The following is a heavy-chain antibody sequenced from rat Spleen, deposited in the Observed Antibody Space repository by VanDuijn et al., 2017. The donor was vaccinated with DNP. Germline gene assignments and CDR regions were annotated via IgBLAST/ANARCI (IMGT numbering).Heavy chain of an antibody. CDR1: GFTFSYYW. Sequence: EVQLVESGGDLVQPGRSLKLSCVASGFTFSYYWMAWIRQVPGKGLEWIASITGGSTYYPDSVKGRFTISRDNAKNTLYLQMNSLRSEDTATYYCARQGNNFGYFDFWGPGTMVTVSS. V-gene: IGHV5-31*01. D-gene: IGHD1-10*01. J-gene: IGHJ1*01. CDR2: ITGGST. CDR3: ARQGNNFGYFDF.